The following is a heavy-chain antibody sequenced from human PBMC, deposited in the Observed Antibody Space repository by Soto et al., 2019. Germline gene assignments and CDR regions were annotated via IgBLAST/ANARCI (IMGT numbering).Heavy chain of an antibody. V-gene: IGHV1-8*01. J-gene: IGHJ5*02. CDR3: AREWTRSGGRKNWFDP. Sequence: ASVKVSCKAPGYTFTSYDINWVRQATGQGLEWMGWMNPNSGNTGYAQKFQGRVTMTRNTSISTAYMELSSLRSEDTAVYYCAREWTRSGGRKNWFDPWGQGTLVTVSS. CDR1: GYTFTSYD. D-gene: IGHD2-15*01. CDR2: MNPNSGNT.